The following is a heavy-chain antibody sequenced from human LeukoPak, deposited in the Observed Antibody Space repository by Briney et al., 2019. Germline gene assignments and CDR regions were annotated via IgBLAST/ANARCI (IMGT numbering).Heavy chain of an antibody. CDR2: IYYSGST. Sequence: SETLSLTCTVSGGSISSYYWSWIRQPPGKGLEWIGYIYYSGSTNYNPSLKSRVTISVDTSKNQFSLMLSSVTAADTAVYYCARGTIQDAFDIWGQGTMVTVSS. D-gene: IGHD5-18*01. V-gene: IGHV4-59*01. CDR3: ARGTIQDAFDI. J-gene: IGHJ3*02. CDR1: GGSISSYY.